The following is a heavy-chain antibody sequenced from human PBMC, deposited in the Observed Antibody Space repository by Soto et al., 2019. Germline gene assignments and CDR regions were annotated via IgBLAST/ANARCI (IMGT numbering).Heavy chain of an antibody. V-gene: IGHV4-59*01. J-gene: IGHJ3*01. Sequence: SETLSLTCTVSGGSISSYYWSWIRQPPGKGLEWIGYIYYSGSTNYNPSLKSRVNISVDTSKNQFSLKLSSVTAADTAVYYCARGPLLGDAFDLWGQGTMVTV. CDR2: IYYSGST. CDR1: GGSISSYY. D-gene: IGHD1-26*01. CDR3: ARGPLLGDAFDL.